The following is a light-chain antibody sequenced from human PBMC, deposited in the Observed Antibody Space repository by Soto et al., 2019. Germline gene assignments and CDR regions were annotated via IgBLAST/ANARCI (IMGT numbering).Light chain of an antibody. CDR3: QQHGTSPPIT. J-gene: IGKJ5*01. CDR2: GAS. CDR1: QSVSSDY. Sequence: IVLTQSPGTLSLSPGERATLSYRAIQSVSSDYLAWYQQKPGQAPTLLIYGASSRATGIPDRFSGSGSGTDFTLTIFRLEPEDFAVYYCQQHGTSPPITFGQGTRLEIK. V-gene: IGKV3-20*01.